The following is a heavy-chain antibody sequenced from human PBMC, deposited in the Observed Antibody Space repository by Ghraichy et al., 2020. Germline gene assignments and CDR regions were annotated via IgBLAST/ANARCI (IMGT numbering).Heavy chain of an antibody. D-gene: IGHD3-22*01. CDR3: AREGSHYYDSSGYYYFDY. CDR2: TYYRSKWYN. J-gene: IGHJ4*02. CDR1: GDSVSSNSAA. V-gene: IGHV6-1*01. Sequence: SQTLSLTCAISGDSVSSNSAAWNWIRQSPSRGLEWLGRTYYRSKWYNDYAVSVKSRITINPDTSKNQFSLQLNSVTPEDTAVYYCAREGSHYYDSSGYYYFDYWGQGTLVTVSS.